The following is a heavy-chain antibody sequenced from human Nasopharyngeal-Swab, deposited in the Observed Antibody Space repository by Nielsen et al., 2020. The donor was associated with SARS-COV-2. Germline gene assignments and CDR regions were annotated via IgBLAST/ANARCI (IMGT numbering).Heavy chain of an antibody. Sequence: SVKVSCKASGGTFNNYAFSWVRQAPGQGLEWMGEIIPFFGTASYAQKFRGRVSITADESTSTAYMELSSLRSEDTAVYYCARDKSAALTPRSQYCFDYWGQGTLVTVSS. D-gene: IGHD6-6*01. CDR3: ARDKSAALTPRSQYCFDY. J-gene: IGHJ4*02. V-gene: IGHV1-69*13. CDR2: IIPFFGTA. CDR1: GGTFNNYA.